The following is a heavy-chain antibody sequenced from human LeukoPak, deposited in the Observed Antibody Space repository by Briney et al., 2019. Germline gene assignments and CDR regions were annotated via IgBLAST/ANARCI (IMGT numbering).Heavy chain of an antibody. CDR3: ARGMAVAGINYFDY. V-gene: IGHV5-51*01. J-gene: IGHJ4*02. D-gene: IGHD6-19*01. CDR1: GYSFTSYW. CDR2: IYPGDSDT. Sequence: HGESLKISCKGSGYSFTSYWIGWVRRMPGKGLEWMGIIYPGDSDTRYSPSFQGQVTISADRSISTAYLQWSSLKASDTAVYYCARGMAVAGINYFDYWGQGTLVTVSS.